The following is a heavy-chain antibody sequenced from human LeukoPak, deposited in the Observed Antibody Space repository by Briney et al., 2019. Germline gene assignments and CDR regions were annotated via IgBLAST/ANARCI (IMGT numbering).Heavy chain of an antibody. CDR3: ASLMPLTYFDY. CDR2: IYYSGST. D-gene: IGHD2-2*01. Sequence: PSETLSLTCTVSGGSISSSSYYWGWIRQPPGKGLEWIGSIYYSGSTYYNPSLKSRVTISVDTSKNQFSLKLSSVTAADTSVYYCASLMPLTYFDYWGQGTLVTVSS. CDR1: GGSISSSSYY. J-gene: IGHJ4*02. V-gene: IGHV4-39*01.